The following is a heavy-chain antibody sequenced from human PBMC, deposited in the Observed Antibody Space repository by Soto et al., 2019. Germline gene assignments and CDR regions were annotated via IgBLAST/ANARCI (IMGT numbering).Heavy chain of an antibody. CDR1: GFTFSSYW. CDR2: IKQDGSEK. D-gene: IGHD6-6*01. Sequence: GGSLRLSCAASGFTFSSYWMSWVRQAPGKGLEWVANIKQDGSEKYYVDSVKGQFTISRDNAKNSLYLQMNSLRAEDTAVYYCAREEYSSWEDNWFDPWGQGTLVTVSS. CDR3: AREEYSSWEDNWFDP. J-gene: IGHJ5*02. V-gene: IGHV3-7*01.